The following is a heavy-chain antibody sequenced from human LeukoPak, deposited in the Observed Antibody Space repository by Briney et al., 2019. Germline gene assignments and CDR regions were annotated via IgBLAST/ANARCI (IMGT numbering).Heavy chain of an antibody. CDR3: ARAFLWFGESFYDAYDI. J-gene: IGHJ3*02. V-gene: IGHV1-2*02. CDR1: GYTVTGSY. Sequence: VASVKVSCKGSGYTVTGSYMHWVRQAPGQGLEWMGWINPNSGGTNYAQKFRGRVTMTRDTSISTAYMELSRLRSDDTAIYYCARAFLWFGESFYDAYDIWGQGTMVTVSS. CDR2: INPNSGGT. D-gene: IGHD3-10*01.